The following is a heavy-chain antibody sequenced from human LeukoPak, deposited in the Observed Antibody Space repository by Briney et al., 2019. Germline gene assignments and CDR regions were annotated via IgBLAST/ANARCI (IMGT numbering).Heavy chain of an antibody. CDR2: IYYSGST. D-gene: IGHD3-22*01. CDR3: ARGNQLGYYDTSGYLDY. V-gene: IGHV4-59*01. J-gene: IGHJ4*02. CDR1: GGSISNYY. Sequence: SETLSLTCTVSGGSISNYYLSWIRQPPGKGLEWIGNIYYSGSTNYNPSLKRRVTISVDTSKNQFSLKLSSVTAADTAVYYCARGNQLGYYDTSGYLDYWGQGTLVTVSS.